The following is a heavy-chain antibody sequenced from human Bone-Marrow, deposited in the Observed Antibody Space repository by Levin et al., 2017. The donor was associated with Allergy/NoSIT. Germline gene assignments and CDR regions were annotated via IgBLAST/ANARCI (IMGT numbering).Heavy chain of an antibody. CDR2: ITWDGGII. V-gene: IGHV3-9*01. D-gene: IGHD2-2*01. Sequence: PGGSLRLSCAASGFTFGDYDMHWVRQVPGKGLEWVSGITWDGGIIGQADSVKGRFIVSRDNAKKSLYLQMNSLRAEDTAFYYCAKGSGSSLAALDYWGQGTLVTVSS. J-gene: IGHJ4*02. CDR3: AKGSGSSLAALDY. CDR1: GFTFGDYD.